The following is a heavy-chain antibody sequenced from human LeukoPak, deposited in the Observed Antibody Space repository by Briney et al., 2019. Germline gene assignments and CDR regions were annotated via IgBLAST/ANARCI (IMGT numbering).Heavy chain of an antibody. V-gene: IGHV3-23*01. D-gene: IGHD3-16*02. CDR1: GFTFSNYA. Sequence: GGSLRLSCAASGFTFSNYAMSWVRQAPGKGLEWVSAISGSGGDTFYTDSVKGRFTISRDNSKNTLYLQMKGLRAEDTAVYYCAKENVWEVSNFDYWGQGTLVTVSS. CDR2: ISGSGGDT. CDR3: AKENVWEVSNFDY. J-gene: IGHJ4*02.